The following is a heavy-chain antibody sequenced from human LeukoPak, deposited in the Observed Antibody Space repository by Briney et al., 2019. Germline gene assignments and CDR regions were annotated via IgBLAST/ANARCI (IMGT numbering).Heavy chain of an antibody. J-gene: IGHJ4*02. CDR1: GFTFSTYD. D-gene: IGHD6-19*01. CDR2: IGTVGDT. Sequence: GGSLRLSCAASGFTFSTYDMHWVRQTTGNGLEWVSAIGTVGDTYYPDSVKGRFTISRENAKNSLYLQMNSLRAGDTAVYYCARQRETAVAGTGFDYWGQGTLVTVSS. V-gene: IGHV3-13*01. CDR3: ARQRETAVAGTGFDY.